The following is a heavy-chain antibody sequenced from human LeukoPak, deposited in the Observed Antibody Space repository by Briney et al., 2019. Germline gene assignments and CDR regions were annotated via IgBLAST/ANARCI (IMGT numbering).Heavy chain of an antibody. CDR2: IYEGDST. Sequence: GGSLRLSCAASGFTFSDYYMSWVRQAPGKGLEWVSVIYEGDSTYYADSVKGRFTITRDNSKNTLYLQMNSLRAEDTAVYYCAREESGSYFRYWGQGTLVTVSS. J-gene: IGHJ4*02. CDR1: GFTFSDYY. CDR3: AREESGSYFRY. D-gene: IGHD1-26*01. V-gene: IGHV3-53*01.